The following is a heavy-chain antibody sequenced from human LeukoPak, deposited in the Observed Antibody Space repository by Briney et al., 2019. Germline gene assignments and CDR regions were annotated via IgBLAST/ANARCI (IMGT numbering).Heavy chain of an antibody. CDR3: ARYRYCISSRCPGRKRYFDL. J-gene: IGHJ2*01. CDR1: GGSINTDSYY. Sequence: PSETLSLTCTVSGGSINTDSYYWAWIRQPPGKGLEWIGNIYYSGSTYYRPSLKSRVTISVETSKNQFSLELNSVTAADTAIYYCARYRYCISSRCPGRKRYFDLWGRGTLVTVSS. D-gene: IGHD2-2*01. V-gene: IGHV4-39*01. CDR2: IYYSGST.